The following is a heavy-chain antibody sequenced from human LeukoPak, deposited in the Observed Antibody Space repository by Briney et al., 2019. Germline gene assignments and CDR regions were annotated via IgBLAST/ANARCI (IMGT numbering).Heavy chain of an antibody. D-gene: IGHD1-26*01. J-gene: IGHJ6*03. CDR3: ARVENSGSYDYYYYMDV. V-gene: IGHV1-69*05. CDR2: IIPIFGTA. Sequence: ASVKVSCKASGGTFSSYAISGVRQAPGQGLEWMGRIIPIFGTANYAQKLQGRLKISTDESRSTAYMELRSLRSDDTAVYYCARVENSGSYDYYYYMDVWGKGTTVTVSS. CDR1: GGTFSSYA.